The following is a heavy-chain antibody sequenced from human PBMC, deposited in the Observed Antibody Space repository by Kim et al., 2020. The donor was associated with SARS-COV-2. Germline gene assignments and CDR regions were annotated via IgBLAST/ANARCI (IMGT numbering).Heavy chain of an antibody. J-gene: IGHJ6*02. CDR2: INAGNGNT. V-gene: IGHV1-3*01. CDR3: ARAPPSVRGVILCYYYGMDV. Sequence: ASVKVSCKASGYTFTSYAMHWVRQAPGQRLEWMGWINAGNGNTKYSQKFQGRVTITRDTSASTAYMELSSLRSEDTAVYYCARAPPSVRGVILCYYYGMDVWGQGTTVTVSS. D-gene: IGHD3-10*01. CDR1: GYTFTSYA.